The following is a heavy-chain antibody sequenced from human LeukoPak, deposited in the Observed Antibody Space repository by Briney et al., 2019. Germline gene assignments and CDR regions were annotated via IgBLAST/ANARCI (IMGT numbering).Heavy chain of an antibody. V-gene: IGHV4-39*07. CDR1: GGSISNNSYC. D-gene: IGHD1-26*01. CDR3: AKYTKVAAIYPFDY. Sequence: SETLSLTCSVSGGSISNNSYCWGWIRQPPGKGLEWIGSVSYSGSTYYNPSLRGRVTISADTSKDQFSLKLSSMTAADTAVYYCAKYTKVAAIYPFDYWGQGTLVTVSS. J-gene: IGHJ4*02. CDR2: VSYSGST.